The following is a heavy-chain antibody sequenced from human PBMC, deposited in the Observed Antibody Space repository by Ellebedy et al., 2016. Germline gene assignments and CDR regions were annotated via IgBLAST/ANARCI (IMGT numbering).Heavy chain of an antibody. V-gene: IGHV3-30*18. J-gene: IGHJ6*02. CDR2: ISYDGSNK. CDR3: AKGGPPGTTNYYYYGMDV. CDR1: GFTFSSYG. D-gene: IGHD1-7*01. Sequence: GGSLRLSCAASGFTFSSYGMHWVRQAPGKGLEWVAVISYDGSNKYYADSVKGRFTISRDNSKNTLYLQMNSLRAEDTAVYYCAKGGPPGTTNYYYYGMDVWGQGTTATVSS.